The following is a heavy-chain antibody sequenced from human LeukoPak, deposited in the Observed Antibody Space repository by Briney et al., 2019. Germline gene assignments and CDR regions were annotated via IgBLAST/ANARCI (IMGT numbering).Heavy chain of an antibody. J-gene: IGHJ4*02. V-gene: IGHV4-59*02. CDR3: ASTSGYCSGGNCYSAFDY. CDR1: GGSVSTYH. D-gene: IGHD2-15*01. Sequence: SETLSLTCTVSGGSVSTYHWKWLRQPPGKGLEWIGYIYYSGSTNYNPSLKSRLTISVDTSNNQFSLKLSSVTAADTAVYYCASTSGYCSGGNCYSAFDYWGQGTLVTVSS. CDR2: IYYSGST.